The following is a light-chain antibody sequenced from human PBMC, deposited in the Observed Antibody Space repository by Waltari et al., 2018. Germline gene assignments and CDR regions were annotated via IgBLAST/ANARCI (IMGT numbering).Light chain of an antibody. Sequence: QSALTQPATVSGSPGQSITISCTGTSSDIGDYNLVSWYQQHPGKAPTLIIYDVNNRPSGVSNRFSGSKSGNTAFLTISGLQAADEADYYCCSYTGSSTSVFGGGTKVTVL. CDR2: DVN. J-gene: IGLJ3*02. CDR3: CSYTGSSTSV. V-gene: IGLV2-23*02. CDR1: SSDIGDYNL.